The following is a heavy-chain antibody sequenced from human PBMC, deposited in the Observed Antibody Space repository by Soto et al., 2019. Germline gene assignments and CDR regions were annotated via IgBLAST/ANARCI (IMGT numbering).Heavy chain of an antibody. CDR1: GGSISSYY. Sequence: SETLSITCTVSGGSISSYYWSWIRQPPGKGLEWIGYIYYSGSTNYNPSLKSRVTISVDTSKNQFSLKLSSVTAADTAVYYCAREVAWGIAARQNWFDPWGQGTLVTVSS. J-gene: IGHJ5*02. D-gene: IGHD6-6*01. V-gene: IGHV4-59*01. CDR3: AREVAWGIAARQNWFDP. CDR2: IYYSGST.